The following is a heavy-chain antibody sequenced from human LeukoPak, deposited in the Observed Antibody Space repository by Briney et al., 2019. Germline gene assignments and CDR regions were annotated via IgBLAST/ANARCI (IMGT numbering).Heavy chain of an antibody. CDR2: IYYSGST. CDR3: ARGRAAITIFGVVHYWTDYYYYYGMDV. V-gene: IGHV4-31*03. CDR1: GGSISSGGYY. D-gene: IGHD3-3*01. Sequence: ASETLSLTCTVSGGSISSGGYYWSWIRQHPGKGLEWIGYIYYSGSTYYNPSLKSRVTISVDTSKNQFSLKLSSVTAADTAVYYCARGRAAITIFGVVHYWTDYYYYYGMDVWGQGTTVTVSS. J-gene: IGHJ6*02.